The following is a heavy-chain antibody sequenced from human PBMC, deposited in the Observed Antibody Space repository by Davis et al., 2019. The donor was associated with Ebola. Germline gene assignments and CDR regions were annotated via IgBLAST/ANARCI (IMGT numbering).Heavy chain of an antibody. CDR2: IIPILGIA. J-gene: IGHJ6*02. CDR1: GGTFSSYA. Sequence: SVKVSCKASGGTFSSYAISWVRQAPGQGLEWMGRIIPILGIANYAQKFQGRVTITADKSTSTAYMELSSLRSEDTAVYYCARGKIVVVPAAVVHYYGMDVWGQGTTVTVSS. CDR3: ARGKIVVVPAAVVHYYGMDV. D-gene: IGHD2-2*01. V-gene: IGHV1-69*04.